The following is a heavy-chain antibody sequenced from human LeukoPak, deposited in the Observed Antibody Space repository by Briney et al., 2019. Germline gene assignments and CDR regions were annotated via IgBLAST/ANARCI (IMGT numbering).Heavy chain of an antibody. D-gene: IGHD1-1*01. J-gene: IGHJ3*02. Sequence: PGGSLRLSCAASGFTFSSYAMSWVRQAPGKGLEGVSGIIFTGYRIFYVPSVTRRFTISRHNSNNTLFLQIRTLRAEDTAVYYCAKARYSHNISDGFDTWGQGTMVTVSS. V-gene: IGHV3-23*01. CDR2: IIFTGYRI. CDR1: GFTFSSYA. CDR3: AKARYSHNISDGFDT.